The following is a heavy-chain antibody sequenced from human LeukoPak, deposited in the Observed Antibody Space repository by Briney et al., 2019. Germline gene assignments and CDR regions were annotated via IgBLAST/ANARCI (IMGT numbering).Heavy chain of an antibody. J-gene: IGHJ4*02. CDR1: GYTFSSYG. CDR2: INPNSGGT. D-gene: IGHD6-13*01. Sequence: ASVKVSCKASGYTFSSYGIAWVRQAPGQGLEWMGWINPNSGGTNYAQKFQGRVTLTRDTSISTAYLDLSRLRSDDTAVYYCARPPAAGTDYWGQGALVTVSS. V-gene: IGHV1-2*02. CDR3: ARPPAAGTDY.